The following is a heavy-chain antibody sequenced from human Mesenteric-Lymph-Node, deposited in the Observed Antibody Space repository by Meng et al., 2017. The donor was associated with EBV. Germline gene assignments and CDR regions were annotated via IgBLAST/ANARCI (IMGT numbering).Heavy chain of an antibody. V-gene: IGHV3-23*04. J-gene: IGHJ4*02. CDR3: GRFNY. CDR2: ISGSGGSGSGEST. Sequence: EVQLVESGGGVVRPGGSLRLSCAVSGFNCDDCDMSWVRQVPGKGLQWVSAISGSGGSGSGESTYYADSVKGRFTISRDNSKNTLYLQMNSLRVEDTAVYYCGRFNYWGQGTLVTVSS. CDR1: GFNCDDCD.